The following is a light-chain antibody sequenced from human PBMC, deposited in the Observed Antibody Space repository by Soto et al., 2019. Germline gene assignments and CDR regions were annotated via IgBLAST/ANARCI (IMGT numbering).Light chain of an antibody. Sequence: DIQMTQSPPSLSASVGDRVTIACQASQDINKFLSWFQQKPGKAPKLLIFDASQLEAGVPSRFSGGGSGTELTFTISSLQPEDIATYFCQQYDDLPYTFGQGTKLEIK. V-gene: IGKV1-33*01. CDR1: QDINKF. CDR3: QQYDDLPYT. J-gene: IGKJ2*01. CDR2: DAS.